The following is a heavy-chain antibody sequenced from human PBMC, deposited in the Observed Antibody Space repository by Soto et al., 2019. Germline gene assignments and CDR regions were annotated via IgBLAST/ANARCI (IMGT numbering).Heavy chain of an antibody. D-gene: IGHD2-2*01. CDR1: GFTFSSYG. CDR3: ARDYLVVPHRVIDY. Sequence: QVQLVESGGGVVQPGRSLRLSCAASGFTFSSYGMHWVRQAPGKGLGWVAVIWYDGSNKYYADSVKGRFTISRDNSKNTRYLQMNSRRAEDTAGYYGARDYLVVPHRVIDYWGQGTLVTVSS. CDR2: IWYDGSNK. V-gene: IGHV3-33*01. J-gene: IGHJ4*02.